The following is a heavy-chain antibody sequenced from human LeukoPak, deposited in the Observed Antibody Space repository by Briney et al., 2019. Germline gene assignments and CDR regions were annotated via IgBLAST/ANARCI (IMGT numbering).Heavy chain of an antibody. CDR3: ARVGFTSMTKEDY. CDR2: ISAYNGNT. J-gene: IGHJ4*02. CDR1: GYTFTNYG. D-gene: IGHD5-18*01. V-gene: IGHV1-18*01. Sequence: ASLKVSCKASGYTFTNYGIHWVRQAPGQGLEWMGWISAYNGNTIFAQNLQGRVTMTTDTSTSTAYMELRSLRSDDTAVYYCARVGFTSMTKEDYWGQGTLVTVSS.